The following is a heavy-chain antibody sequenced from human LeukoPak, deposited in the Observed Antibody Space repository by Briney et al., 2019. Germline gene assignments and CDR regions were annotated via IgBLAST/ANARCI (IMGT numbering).Heavy chain of an antibody. Sequence: ASVKVSCKASGGTFISYAVSWVRQAPGQGLEWMGRVIPILGIANYAQKFQGRVTITADKSTSTAYMELSSLRSEDTAMYYCARATIAAAGTGAFDYWGQGTLVTVSS. CDR1: GGTFISYA. CDR3: ARATIAAAGTGAFDY. V-gene: IGHV1-69*04. J-gene: IGHJ4*02. CDR2: VIPILGIA. D-gene: IGHD6-13*01.